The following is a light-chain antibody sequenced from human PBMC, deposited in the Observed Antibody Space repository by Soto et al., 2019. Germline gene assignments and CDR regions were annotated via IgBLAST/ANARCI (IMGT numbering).Light chain of an antibody. J-gene: IGLJ2*01. CDR1: SSNIGAGYD. CDR3: LSFDSSLSVV. Sequence: QLVLTQPPSVSGAPGQTVTISCTGSSSNIGAGYDVHWYQQLPGRAPKLLIYGNTNRPSGVPDRFSGSKSGTSASLAITGLQAEDEADYYCLSFDSSLSVVFGGGTKLTVL. V-gene: IGLV1-40*01. CDR2: GNT.